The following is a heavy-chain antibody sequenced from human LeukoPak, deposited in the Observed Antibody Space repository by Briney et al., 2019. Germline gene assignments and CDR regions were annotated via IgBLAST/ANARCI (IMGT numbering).Heavy chain of an antibody. CDR3: ARGSGSSAGFDF. D-gene: IGHD3-10*01. J-gene: IGHJ4*02. CDR2: IYYTGST. V-gene: IGHV4-39*01. CDR1: VGSISSSSYY. Sequence: PSETLSLTCTVSVGSISSSSYYWGWIRPPPGKGLEWIGSIYYTGSTYYNPSLKSRVTISVDTSKNQFSLKLTSVTAADTPVYYCARGSGSSAGFDFWGQGTLVTVSS.